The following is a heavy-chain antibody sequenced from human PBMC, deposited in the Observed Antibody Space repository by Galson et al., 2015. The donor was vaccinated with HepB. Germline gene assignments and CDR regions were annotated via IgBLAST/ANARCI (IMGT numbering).Heavy chain of an antibody. D-gene: IGHD3-10*01. CDR1: GFTFSSYA. CDR3: ARTHRPYGSGSYFSIGQLMGVPHC. CDR2: ISYDGSNK. J-gene: IGHJ4*02. V-gene: IGHV3-30-3*01. Sequence: SLRLSCAASGFTFSSYAMHWVRQAPGKGLEWVAVISYDGSNKYYADSVKGRFTISRDNSKNTLYLQMNSLRAEDTAVYYCARTHRPYGSGSYFSIGQLMGVPHCWGQGTLVTVSS.